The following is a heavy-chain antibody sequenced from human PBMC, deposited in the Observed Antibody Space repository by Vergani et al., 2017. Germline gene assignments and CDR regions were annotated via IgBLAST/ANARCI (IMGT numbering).Heavy chain of an antibody. CDR3: ARDELRDAFDL. V-gene: IGHV3-30*02. J-gene: IGHJ3*01. D-gene: IGHD2-21*01. Sequence: QVQLVESGGGVVQPGGSLRLSCVASGFAFDTYGMHWVRQAPGKGLEWVAFIRFDGSNKFYSDSVKGRFIIDRDNSKKTHYLQMSGLTGDDTAMYYCARDELRDAFDLWGQGTLVIVSS. CDR2: IRFDGSNK. CDR1: GFAFDTYG.